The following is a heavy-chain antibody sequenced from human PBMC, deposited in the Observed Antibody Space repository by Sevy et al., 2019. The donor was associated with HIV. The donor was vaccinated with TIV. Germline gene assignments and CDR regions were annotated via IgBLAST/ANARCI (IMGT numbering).Heavy chain of an antibody. J-gene: IGHJ6*02. Sequence: GGSLRLSCAASGFTFSSYGMHWVRQAPGKGLEWVAVISYDGSNKYYADSVKGRFTISRDNSKNTLYLQMNSLRAEGTAVYYCAKDLSSGSYYYYYGMDVWGQGTTVTVSS. CDR3: AKDLSSGSYYYYYGMDV. V-gene: IGHV3-30*18. D-gene: IGHD1-26*01. CDR1: GFTFSSYG. CDR2: ISYDGSNK.